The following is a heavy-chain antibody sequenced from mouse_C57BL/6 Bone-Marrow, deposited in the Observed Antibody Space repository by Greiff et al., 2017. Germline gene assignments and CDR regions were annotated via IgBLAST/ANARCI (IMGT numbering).Heavy chain of an antibody. Sequence: VKLQESGAELARPGASVKLSCKASGYTFTSYGISWVKQRTGQGLEWIGEIYPRSGNTYYNEKFKGKATLTADKSSSTAYMELRSLTSEDSAVYFCARRAYWYVDVWGTGTTVTVSS. CDR3: ARRAYWYVDV. J-gene: IGHJ1*03. CDR2: IYPRSGNT. D-gene: IGHD3-3*01. V-gene: IGHV1-81*01. CDR1: GYTFTSYG.